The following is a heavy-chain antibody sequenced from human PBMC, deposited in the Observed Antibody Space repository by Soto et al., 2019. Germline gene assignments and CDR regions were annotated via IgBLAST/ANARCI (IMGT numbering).Heavy chain of an antibody. J-gene: IGHJ4*02. V-gene: IGHV3-30*18. CDR1: GFTFSSYG. Sequence: QVQLVESGGGVVQPGRSLRLSCAASGFTFSSYGMHWVRQAPGKGLEWVAVISYDGSNKYYADSVKGRFTISRDNSKNTLYLQMNSLRAEDTAVYYCANGGYDFWSGLYFDYWGQGTLVTVSS. CDR3: ANGGYDFWSGLYFDY. D-gene: IGHD3-3*01. CDR2: ISYDGSNK.